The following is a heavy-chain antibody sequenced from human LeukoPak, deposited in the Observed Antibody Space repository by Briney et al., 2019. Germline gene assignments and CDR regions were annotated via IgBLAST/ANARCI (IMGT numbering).Heavy chain of an antibody. Sequence: PGGPLRLSCAASGFTFSSCEMNGVRQAPGKGLEGVSYISSSGSTIYYADSVKGRFTISRDNAKNSLYLQMNSLRAEDTAVYYCARVGWKYYYYMDVWGKGTTVTVSS. D-gene: IGHD1-1*01. CDR1: GFTFSSCE. CDR3: ARVGWKYYYYMDV. J-gene: IGHJ6*03. V-gene: IGHV3-48*03. CDR2: ISSSGSTI.